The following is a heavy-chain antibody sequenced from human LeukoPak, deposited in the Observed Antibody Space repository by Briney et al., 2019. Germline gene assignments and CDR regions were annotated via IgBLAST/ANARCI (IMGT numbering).Heavy chain of an antibody. CDR3: ASTVPVTYYYDSSGYPLYY. V-gene: IGHV5-51*01. J-gene: IGHJ4*02. CDR2: IYPGDSDT. D-gene: IGHD3-22*01. Sequence: GESLKISCQGSGYSFTSYWIGWVRQMPGKGLEWMGIIYPGDSDTRYSPSFQGQVTISADKSISTAYLQWSSLKASDTAMYYCASTVPVTYYYDSSGYPLYYWGQGTLVTVSS. CDR1: GYSFTSYW.